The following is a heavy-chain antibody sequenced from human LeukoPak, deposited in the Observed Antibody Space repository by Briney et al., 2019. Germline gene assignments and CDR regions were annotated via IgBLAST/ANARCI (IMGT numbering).Heavy chain of an antibody. CDR1: GGTFSSYA. D-gene: IGHD6-6*01. Sequence: ASVKVSCKASGGTFSSYAISWVRQAPGQGLEWMGRIIPILGIANYAQKFQGRVTITADKSTSTAYMELSSLRSEDTAVYYCASHARDIAARAVGPFDYWGQGTLVTVSS. CDR3: ASHARDIAARAVGPFDY. CDR2: IIPILGIA. V-gene: IGHV1-69*04. J-gene: IGHJ4*02.